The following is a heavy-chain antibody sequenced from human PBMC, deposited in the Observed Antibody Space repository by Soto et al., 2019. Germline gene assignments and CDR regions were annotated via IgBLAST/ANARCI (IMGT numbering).Heavy chain of an antibody. D-gene: IGHD5-18*01. V-gene: IGHV3-15*07. Sequence: EVQLVESGGGLVKPGGSLRLSCAASGFTFSNAWMNWVRHAPGKGLEWVGRIKSKTDGGTTDYAAPVKGRFTISREDSKNTLYLQMNSLKTEDTAVYYCTTYSYGSKHWLDLWGQGNLVTVSS. CDR1: GFTFSNAW. CDR2: IKSKTDGGTT. J-gene: IGHJ5*02. CDR3: TTYSYGSKHWLDL.